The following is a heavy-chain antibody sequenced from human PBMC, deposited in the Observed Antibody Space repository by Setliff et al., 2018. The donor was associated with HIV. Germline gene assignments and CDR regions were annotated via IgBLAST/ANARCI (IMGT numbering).Heavy chain of an antibody. J-gene: IGHJ3*02. CDR2: IGPRHADT. D-gene: IGHD4-4*01. V-gene: IGHV1-2*02. CDR1: GYTFTDNF. Sequence: ASVKVSCKASGYTFTDNFIHWVRQAPGQGREWMGWIGPRHADTRIAQRFRGRVSLTRDTSISTAYMELGGLHSDDTALYYCARDRPYSNYRYDAFDIWGQGKMVTVSS. CDR3: ARDRPYSNYRYDAFDI.